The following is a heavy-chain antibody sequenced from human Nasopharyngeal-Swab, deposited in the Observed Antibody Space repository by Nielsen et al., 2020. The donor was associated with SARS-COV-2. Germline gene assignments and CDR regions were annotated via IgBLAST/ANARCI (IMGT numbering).Heavy chain of an antibody. J-gene: IGHJ4*02. CDR2: IYYSGSP. CDR1: GGSISSSSYY. D-gene: IGHD6-19*01. CDR3: AILSSGWPRRFDY. V-gene: IGHV4-39*01. Sequence: SETLSLTCTVSGGSISSSSYYWGWIRQPPGKGLEWIGSIYYSGSPYYNPSLQSRVTISVDTSKNQSSLRLSSVTAADTAVYYCAILSSGWPRRFDYWGQGTLVTVSS.